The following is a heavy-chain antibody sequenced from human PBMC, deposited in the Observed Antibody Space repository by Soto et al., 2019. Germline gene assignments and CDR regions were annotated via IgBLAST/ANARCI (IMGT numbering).Heavy chain of an antibody. J-gene: IGHJ4*02. CDR2: ISGSGGST. V-gene: IGHV3-23*01. CDR3: AKGPGPGQWLATGSYFFDY. Sequence: PGGSLRLSCAASGFTFSSDAMSWVRQGPGKGLEWVSGISGSGGSTYYADSVQGRFTISRDNSKNTLYLQMNSLRADDTARYYCAKGPGPGQWLATGSYFFDYWGQGTLVTVSS. CDR1: GFTFSSDA. D-gene: IGHD6-19*01.